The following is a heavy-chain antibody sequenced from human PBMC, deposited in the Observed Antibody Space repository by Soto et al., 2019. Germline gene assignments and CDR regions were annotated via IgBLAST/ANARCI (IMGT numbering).Heavy chain of an antibody. V-gene: IGHV3-33*01. Sequence: HPGGSLRLSCVASGFTFRNYGMHWVRQAPGKGLEWVAFLWFDGSKNYYAESVRGRFSISRDNPQNTLYLQMNSLTAEDTAMYYCARDGDASTGYGKDYWGQGTLVTVSS. J-gene: IGHJ4*02. CDR1: GFTFRNYG. D-gene: IGHD3-16*01. CDR2: LWFDGSKN. CDR3: ARDGDASTGYGKDY.